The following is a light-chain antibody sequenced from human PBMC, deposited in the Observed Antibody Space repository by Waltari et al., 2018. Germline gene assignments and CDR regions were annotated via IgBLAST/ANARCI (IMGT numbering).Light chain of an antibody. Sequence: DIQMTQSPASLSASVGDRVTITCRPSQGISNYLPWYQQKPGKVPELLIYGASTLQSGVPSRFSGSGSGTDFTRTISSLQPEDVATYDCQKYYRPPHTFGGGTKVEIK. CDR3: QKYYRPPHT. CDR1: QGISNY. CDR2: GAS. J-gene: IGKJ4*01. V-gene: IGKV1-27*01.